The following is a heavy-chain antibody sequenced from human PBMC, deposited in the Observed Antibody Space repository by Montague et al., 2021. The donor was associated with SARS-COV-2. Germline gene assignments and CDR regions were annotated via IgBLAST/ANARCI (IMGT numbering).Heavy chain of an antibody. D-gene: IGHD3-22*01. V-gene: IGHV3-21*01. CDR2: ISSSSSYI. Sequence: SLRLSCAASGFTFSSYSMNWVRQAPGKGLEWVSSISSSSSYIYYADSVKGRFTISRDNAKNSLYLQMNSLRAEDTAVYYCARDTYYYDSSGYHPAVWDYWGQGTLVTVSS. CDR1: GFTFSSYS. J-gene: IGHJ4*02. CDR3: ARDTYYYDSSGYHPAVWDY.